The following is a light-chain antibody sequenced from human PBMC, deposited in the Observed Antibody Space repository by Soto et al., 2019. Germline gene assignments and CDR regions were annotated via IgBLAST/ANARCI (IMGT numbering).Light chain of an antibody. CDR3: QQYNNWPSA. J-gene: IGKJ4*01. CDR1: QSVSTT. CDR2: EAS. V-gene: IGKV3-15*01. Sequence: EIVMTQSPATLSVSPVERVTLSCSASQSVSTTLAWYQQKPGQAPRLLIYEASTRATGIPARFSGSGSGTEFTLTISSLQSEDSALYYCQQYNNWPSAFGGGTKVEIK.